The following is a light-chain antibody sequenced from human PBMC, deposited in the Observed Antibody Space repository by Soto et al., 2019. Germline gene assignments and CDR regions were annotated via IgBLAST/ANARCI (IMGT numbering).Light chain of an antibody. Sequence: QSALTQPASVSGSPGQSITISCTGTSSDVGAYSSVSWYQQHPDKAPKLMIYEVSYRPSGVSDRFSGSKSDNTASLTISGLHTDDEADYYCSSYTSSSTYLFGTGTKLTVL. V-gene: IGLV2-14*03. CDR2: EVS. CDR3: SSYTSSSTYL. CDR1: SSDVGAYSS. J-gene: IGLJ1*01.